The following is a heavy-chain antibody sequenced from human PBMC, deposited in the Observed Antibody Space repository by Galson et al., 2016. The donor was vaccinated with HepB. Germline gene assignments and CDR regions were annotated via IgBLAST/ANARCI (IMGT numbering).Heavy chain of an antibody. CDR3: ARDTFTSSSWSLDF. Sequence: SLRLSCAASGFTFSTYTMNWVRQAPGRGLEWVSAISTSGDTYYADSVKGRFGISRDNSKNTLYLQINSPRAEDTAVYYCARDTFTSSSWSLDFWGQGTLVTVSS. CDR2: ISTSGDT. D-gene: IGHD6-13*01. V-gene: IGHV3-53*01. J-gene: IGHJ4*02. CDR1: GFTFSTYT.